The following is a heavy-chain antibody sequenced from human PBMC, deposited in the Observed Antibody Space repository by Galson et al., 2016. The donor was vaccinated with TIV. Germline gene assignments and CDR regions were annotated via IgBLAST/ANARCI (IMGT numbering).Heavy chain of an antibody. D-gene: IGHD3-10*01. J-gene: IGHJ4*02. Sequence: QSGAEVKKPGESLRISCKASEYFFGAYWIGWVRQMSGKGLEWMGIVYPGDSQTRYSPSFEGQVTLSVDKSISTAYLQWSSRRASDTAMYYCARLQGIGSGSYYGFWGQGTLVTVSS. CDR2: VYPGDSQT. V-gene: IGHV5-51*01. CDR1: EYFFGAYW. CDR3: ARLQGIGSGSYYGF.